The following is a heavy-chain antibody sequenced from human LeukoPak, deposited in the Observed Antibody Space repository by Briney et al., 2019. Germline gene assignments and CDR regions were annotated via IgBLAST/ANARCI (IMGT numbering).Heavy chain of an antibody. Sequence: ASVTVSCKASGYTFTSYYMHWVRQAPGQGLEWMGVINPSGGSTSYAQKFQGRVTITRDTSTSTVYMELSSRRSEDTAVYYCARSGRGDWFDLWGQETLVTVSS. J-gene: IGHJ5*02. V-gene: IGHV1-46*01. CDR3: ARSGRGDWFDL. D-gene: IGHD1-26*01. CDR1: GYTFTSYY. CDR2: INPSGGST.